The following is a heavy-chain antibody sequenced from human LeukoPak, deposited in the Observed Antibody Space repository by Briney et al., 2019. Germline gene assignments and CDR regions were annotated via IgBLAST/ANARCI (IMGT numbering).Heavy chain of an antibody. V-gene: IGHV3-30-3*01. J-gene: IGHJ4*02. CDR2: ISYDGSNK. CDR3: ARDFGNVVDY. D-gene: IGHD3-10*01. CDR1: GFTFSSYA. Sequence: GGSLRLSCATSGFTFSSYAMHWVRQAPGKGLEWVAVISYDGSNKYYADSVKGRFTISRDNSKNTLYLQMNSLRAEDTAVYYCARDFGNVVDYWGQGTLVTVSS.